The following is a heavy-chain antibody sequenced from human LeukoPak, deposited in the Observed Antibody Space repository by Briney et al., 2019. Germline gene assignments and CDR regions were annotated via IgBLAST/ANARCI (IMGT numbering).Heavy chain of an antibody. J-gene: IGHJ4*02. Sequence: GGSLRLSCAASGFTFSTYNINWVRQPPGKGLEWVSSFSSLSDSIYYADSVKGRFTISRDNAKNLLFLQVNSLRAEDTAVYYCARDYAMMVDYWGQGTLVTVSS. CDR2: FSSLSDSI. CDR3: ARDYAMMVDY. CDR1: GFTFSTYN. D-gene: IGHD3-22*01. V-gene: IGHV3-21*01.